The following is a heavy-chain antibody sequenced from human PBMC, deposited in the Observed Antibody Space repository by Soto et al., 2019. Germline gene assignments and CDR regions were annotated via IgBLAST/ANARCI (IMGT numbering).Heavy chain of an antibody. D-gene: IGHD3-3*01. CDR1: GFSLSTSGVG. Sequence: QITLKESGPTLVKPTQTLTLTCTFSGFSLSTSGVGVGWIRQPPGKALEWLALIYWDDDKRYSPSLKSRLTINKDTTKNQVVLTMTIMDPVDTATYYCAHSTSTRHYDFWSGPRPDVWGQGTTVTVSS. V-gene: IGHV2-5*02. J-gene: IGHJ6*02. CDR2: IYWDDDK. CDR3: AHSTSTRHYDFWSGPRPDV.